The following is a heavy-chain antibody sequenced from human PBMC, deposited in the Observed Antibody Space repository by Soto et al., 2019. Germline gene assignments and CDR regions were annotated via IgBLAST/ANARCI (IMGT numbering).Heavy chain of an antibody. V-gene: IGHV3-11*01. CDR1: GFRFSDHY. J-gene: IGHJ4*02. CDR3: AGDPYYYGSAF. CDR2: ISGGGTTM. Sequence: SGGSLRLSCVASGFRFSDHYMTWIRQAPGKGLEWVSKISGGGTTMYYADSVKGRFTVSRDNAKNSLYLQMNSLRAEDTAVYYCAGDPYYYGSAFWGQGALVTVSS. D-gene: IGHD3-10*01.